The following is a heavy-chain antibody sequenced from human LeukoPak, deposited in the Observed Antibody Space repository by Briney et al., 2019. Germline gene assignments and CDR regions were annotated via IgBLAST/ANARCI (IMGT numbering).Heavy chain of an antibody. V-gene: IGHV1-69*05. CDR2: IIPIFGTT. D-gene: IGHD5/OR15-5a*01. CDR3: AREDSVYDYGCDN. Sequence: SVTVSFKASGGTFISHAISWVRQAPGQGLEWVGGIIPIFGTTNYAQKFQGRVTITTDEYESTGYMELRSLRSGDTAVYYCAREDSVYDYGCDNWGQGTLVTVSS. J-gene: IGHJ4*02. CDR1: GGTFISHA.